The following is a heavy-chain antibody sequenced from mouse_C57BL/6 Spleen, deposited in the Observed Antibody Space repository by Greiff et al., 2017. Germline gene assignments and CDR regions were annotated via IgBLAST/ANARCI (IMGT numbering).Heavy chain of an antibody. Sequence: QVQLQQPGAELVMPGASVKLSCKASGYTFTSYWMHWVKQRPGQGLEWIGEIDPSDSYTNYNQKFKGKSTLTVDKSSSTTYMQLSSLTSEDSEVCYCARSGYGYDVRYVDVWGTGTTGTGSS. V-gene: IGHV1-69*01. J-gene: IGHJ1*03. D-gene: IGHD2-2*01. CDR3: ARSGYGYDVRYVDV. CDR2: IDPSDSYT. CDR1: GYTFTSYW.